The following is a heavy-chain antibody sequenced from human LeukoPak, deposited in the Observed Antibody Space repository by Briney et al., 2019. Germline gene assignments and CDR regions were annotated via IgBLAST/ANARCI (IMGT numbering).Heavy chain of an antibody. J-gene: IGHJ4*02. V-gene: IGHV3-53*01. CDR1: GFTFSSNY. Sequence: PGGSLRLSCAASGFTFSSNYMSWVRQAPGKGLEWVSAIYSGGSTYYADSVKGRFTISRDNSKNTLYLQMNSLRAEDTAVYYCARGYYDSSGYGPYWGQGTLVTVSS. D-gene: IGHD3-22*01. CDR3: ARGYYDSSGYGPY. CDR2: IYSGGST.